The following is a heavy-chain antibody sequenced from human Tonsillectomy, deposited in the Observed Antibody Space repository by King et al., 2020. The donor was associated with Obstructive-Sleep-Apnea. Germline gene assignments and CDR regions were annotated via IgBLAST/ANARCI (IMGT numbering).Heavy chain of an antibody. CDR2: INPSGGST. CDR1: GYTFTSYY. J-gene: IGHJ3*02. D-gene: IGHD3-22*01. V-gene: IGHV1-46*01. Sequence: QLVQSGAEVKKPGASVKVSCKASGYTFTSYYMHWVRQAPGQGLEWMGIINPSGGSTSYAQKFQGRVTMTRDPSTSTVYMELSSLRSEDTAVYYCARGGRYYDSSGYYPDAFDIWGQGTMVTVSS. CDR3: ARGGRYYDSSGYYPDAFDI.